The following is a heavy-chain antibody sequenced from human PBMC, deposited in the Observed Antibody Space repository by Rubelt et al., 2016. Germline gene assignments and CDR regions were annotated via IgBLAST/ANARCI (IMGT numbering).Heavy chain of an antibody. D-gene: IGHD5-12*01. CDR2: IYYSGRT. Sequence: QLQLQESGPGLVKPSETLSLTCTVSGGSISSSSYYWGWIRQPPGKGLEWIGTIYYSGRTYSNPSLKSRVTISVDTSKNQVSLKLSSVTAADTAVYYCARLGYQTYWYFDLWGRGTLVTVSS. CDR1: GGSISSSSYY. V-gene: IGHV4-39*07. J-gene: IGHJ2*01. CDR3: ARLGYQTYWYFDL.